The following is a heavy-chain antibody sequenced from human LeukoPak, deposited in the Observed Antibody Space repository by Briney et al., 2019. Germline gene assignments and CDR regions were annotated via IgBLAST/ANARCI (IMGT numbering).Heavy chain of an antibody. Sequence: GGFLRLSCAASGFTFSSYAMHWVRQAPGKGLEWVAVISYDGSNKYYADSVKGRFTISRDNSKNTLYLQMNSLRAEDTAVYYCARGNYDILTGYYSPFDYWGQGTLVTVSS. J-gene: IGHJ4*02. D-gene: IGHD3-9*01. CDR1: GFTFSSYA. V-gene: IGHV3-30-3*01. CDR2: ISYDGSNK. CDR3: ARGNYDILTGYYSPFDY.